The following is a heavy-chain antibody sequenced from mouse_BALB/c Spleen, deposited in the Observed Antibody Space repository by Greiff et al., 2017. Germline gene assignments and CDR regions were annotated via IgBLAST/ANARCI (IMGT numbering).Heavy chain of an antibody. Sequence: EVMLVESGGGLVQPKGSLKLSCAASGFTFNTYAMNWVRQAPGKGLEWVARIRSKSNNYATYYADSVKDRFTISRDDSQSMLYLQMNNLKTEDTAMYYCVSQYDRAMDYWGQGTSVTVSS. CDR1: GFTFNTYA. CDR2: IRSKSNNYAT. CDR3: VSQYDRAMDY. J-gene: IGHJ4*01. D-gene: IGHD2-14*01. V-gene: IGHV10-1*02.